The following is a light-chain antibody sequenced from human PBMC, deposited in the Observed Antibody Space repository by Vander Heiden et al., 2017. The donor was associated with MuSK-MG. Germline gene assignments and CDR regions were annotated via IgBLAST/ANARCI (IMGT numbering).Light chain of an antibody. Sequence: DIQMTQSPSSLSASVGDRVTITCRASQSISSYLNWYQQKPGKVPKLLIYAASSLQSGVPSRFSGSGSGTDFTLTISRLQPEDFATYYCQQSDSTPQNFGGGTKVEIK. J-gene: IGKJ4*01. CDR3: QQSDSTPQN. CDR2: AAS. V-gene: IGKV1-39*01. CDR1: QSISSY.